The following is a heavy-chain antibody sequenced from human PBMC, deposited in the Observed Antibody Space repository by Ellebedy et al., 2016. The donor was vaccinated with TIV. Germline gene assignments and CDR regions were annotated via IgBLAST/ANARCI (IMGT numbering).Heavy chain of an antibody. CDR3: ARKHLYGLD. Sequence: GESLKISCAASGFTXPSYDXXWVRQAPGKGLEWVSVIYSGGGTSYADSVKGRFTIFRDTSKNTLFLQMNSLRAEDTAVYYCARKHLYGLDWGQGTLVTVSS. J-gene: IGHJ4*02. D-gene: IGHD3-10*01. CDR1: GFTXPSYD. V-gene: IGHV3-66*01. CDR2: IYSGGGT.